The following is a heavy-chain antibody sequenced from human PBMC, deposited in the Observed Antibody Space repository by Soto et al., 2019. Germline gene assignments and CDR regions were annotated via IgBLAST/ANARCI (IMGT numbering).Heavy chain of an antibody. J-gene: IGHJ5*02. Sequence: QVQLVQSGAEVKKPASSVKVSCKASGGTFSSYAISWVRQAPGLGLEWMGGIIPIFGTANYAQKLQGRVTITGDEPTGTAYMELSTLRSEDTAVYYCAIFGRYFSAKSWFDPWGQGTQVTFSS. CDR3: AIFGRYFSAKSWFDP. D-gene: IGHD3-9*01. V-gene: IGHV1-69*12. CDR2: IIPIFGTA. CDR1: GGTFSSYA.